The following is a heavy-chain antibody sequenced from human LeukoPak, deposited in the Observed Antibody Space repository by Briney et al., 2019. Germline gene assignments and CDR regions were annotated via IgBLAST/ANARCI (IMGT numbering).Heavy chain of an antibody. J-gene: IGHJ3*02. Sequence: GGSLRLSCAASGFTFDDYAMHWVRHAPGKGLEWVSGVSWNSGRIGYADSVKGRFTISRDNAKTSLYLQMNSLRAEDTALYYCTKDKYGSGTFDAFDIWGQGTMVTVSS. CDR3: TKDKYGSGTFDAFDI. CDR2: VSWNSGRI. D-gene: IGHD3-10*01. V-gene: IGHV3-9*01. CDR1: GFTFDDYA.